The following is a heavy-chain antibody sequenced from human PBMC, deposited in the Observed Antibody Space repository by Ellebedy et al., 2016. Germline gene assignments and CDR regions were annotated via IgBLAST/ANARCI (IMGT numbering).Heavy chain of an antibody. D-gene: IGHD3-10*01. J-gene: IGHJ6*02. CDR1: GGSVDTYY. Sequence: SETLSLXXTVSGGSVDTYYWTWIRQSPGKGLEWIGYVFYGGSTKYNPSLKSRVTISVDTSKNQFSLKVTSVTPADTAVYYCARLPLWFGDEDGMDVWGQGTTVTVSS. CDR2: VFYGGST. CDR3: ARLPLWFGDEDGMDV. V-gene: IGHV4-59*02.